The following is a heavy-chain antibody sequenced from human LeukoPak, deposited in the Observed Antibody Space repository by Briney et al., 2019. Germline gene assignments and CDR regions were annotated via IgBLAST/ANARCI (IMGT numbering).Heavy chain of an antibody. CDR1: GGSLSSYY. J-gene: IGHJ6*02. CDR3: ARHYSAGYYYYGMDV. Sequence: PETLSLTSTVAGGSLSSYYWSWIRQPPGKGLEWVGYIHKRGTTNYSPSLKSRVTISVDTSKNQFSLKLSSVTAADTAVYYCARHYSAGYYYYGMDVWGQGTTVTVSS. D-gene: IGHD2-21*01. V-gene: IGHV4-59*08. CDR2: IHKRGTT.